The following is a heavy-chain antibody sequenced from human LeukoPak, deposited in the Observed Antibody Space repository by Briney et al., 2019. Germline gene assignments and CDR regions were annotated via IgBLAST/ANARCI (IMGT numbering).Heavy chain of an antibody. J-gene: IGHJ4*02. CDR1: GFTFSTYE. CDR2: ISNSGSTI. CDR3: VLGGWYLGGAFDC. Sequence: GGSLRLSCAASGFTFSTYEMHWVRQAPGKGLEWVSYISNSGSTIYYADSLKGRFTISRDNANNSLYLQMNGLRAEDTAIYYCVLGGWYLGGAFDCWGQGTLVTV. D-gene: IGHD6-19*01. V-gene: IGHV3-48*03.